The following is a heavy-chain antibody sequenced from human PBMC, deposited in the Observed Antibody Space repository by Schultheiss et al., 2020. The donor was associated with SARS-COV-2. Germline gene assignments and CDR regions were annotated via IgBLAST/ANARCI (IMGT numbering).Heavy chain of an antibody. CDR1: GFTFCSYA. CDR2: IYSGGST. D-gene: IGHD3-3*01. Sequence: GGSLRLSCTASGFTFCSYAMSWVRQAPGKGLEWVSVIYSGGSTYYADSVKGRFTISRDNSKNTLYLQMNSLRAEDTAVYYCARTIFMTSVDAFDIWGQGTMVTVSS. J-gene: IGHJ3*02. V-gene: IGHV3-66*01. CDR3: ARTIFMTSVDAFDI.